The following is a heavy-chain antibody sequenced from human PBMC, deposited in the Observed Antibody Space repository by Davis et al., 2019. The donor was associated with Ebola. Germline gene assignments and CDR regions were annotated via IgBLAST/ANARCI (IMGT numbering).Heavy chain of an antibody. CDR1: GDSVSSKNAA. CDR2: TYYRSKWFI. V-gene: IGHV6-1*01. CDR3: ATWRFDS. D-gene: IGHD1-1*01. Sequence: SQTLSLTCAISGDSVSSKNAACNWIRQSPSRGLQFLGRTYYRSKWFIDYAVSVKSRITINRDTSTNQFSLQLNSVTPEDTAVYYCATWRFDSWGQGILVTVSS. J-gene: IGHJ4*02.